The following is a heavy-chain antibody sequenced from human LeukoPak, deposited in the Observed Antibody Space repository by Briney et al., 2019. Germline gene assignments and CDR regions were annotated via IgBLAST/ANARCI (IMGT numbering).Heavy chain of an antibody. CDR2: IYTSGST. CDR1: GGSISSYF. Sequence: SETLSLTCTVSGGSISSYFWTWIRQPAGMGLEWIGRIYTSGSTNYKPSLKSRVTMSVDTSKNQFSLKLSSVTAADTAVYYCARGRRGIPATMVRGVIRADYWGQGTLVTVSS. J-gene: IGHJ4*02. V-gene: IGHV4-4*07. D-gene: IGHD3-10*01. CDR3: ARGRRGIPATMVRGVIRADY.